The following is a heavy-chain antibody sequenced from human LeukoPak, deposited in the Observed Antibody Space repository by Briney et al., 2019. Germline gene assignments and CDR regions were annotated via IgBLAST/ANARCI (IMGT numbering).Heavy chain of an antibody. D-gene: IGHD3-16*01. CDR2: ISGTASKI. J-gene: IGHJ4*02. CDR3: ARGGRFDY. CDR1: GFTFSSYE. Sequence: GGSLRLSCAASGFTFSSYEMNWVRQAPGKGLEWVSYISGTASKIYYADSVKGRFTISRDNAKNSLYLQMNSLRAEDTAVYYCARGGRFDYWGQGTLVTVSS. V-gene: IGHV3-48*03.